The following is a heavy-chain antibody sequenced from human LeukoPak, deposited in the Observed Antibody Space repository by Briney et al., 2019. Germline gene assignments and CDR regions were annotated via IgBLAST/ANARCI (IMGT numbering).Heavy chain of an antibody. D-gene: IGHD2/OR15-2a*01. V-gene: IGHV4-34*01. J-gene: IGHJ3*02. CDR2: INHSGST. Sequence: SETLSLTCAVYGGSFSGYYWSWIRQPPGKGLEWIGEINHSGSTNYNPTLKSRVTISVDTSKIHFSLKLSSVTAADTAVYYCARHGVLDDAFDIWGQGTMVTVCS. CDR3: ARHGVLDDAFDI. CDR1: GGSFSGYY.